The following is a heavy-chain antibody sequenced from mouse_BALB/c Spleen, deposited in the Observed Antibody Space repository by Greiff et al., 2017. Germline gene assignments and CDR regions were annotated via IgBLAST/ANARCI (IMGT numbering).Heavy chain of an antibody. D-gene: IGHD6-1*01. Sequence: EVKLQESGGGLVQPGGSLKLSCAASGFTFSSYGMSWVRQTPDKRLELVATINSNGGSTYYPDSVKGRFTISRDNAKNTLYLQMSSLKSEDTAMYYCARDLPSYAMDYWGQGTSVTVSS. J-gene: IGHJ4*01. V-gene: IGHV5-6-3*01. CDR3: ARDLPSYAMDY. CDR1: GFTFSSYG. CDR2: INSNGGST.